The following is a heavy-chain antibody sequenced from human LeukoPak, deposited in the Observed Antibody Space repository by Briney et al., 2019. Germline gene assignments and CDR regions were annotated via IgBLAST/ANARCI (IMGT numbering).Heavy chain of an antibody. CDR1: GGSISSSSYY. D-gene: IGHD2-2*01. Sequence: SETLSLTCTVSGGSISSSSYYWGWIRQPPGRGLEWIGSIYYSGSTYYNPSLKSRLTMSVDTSKSQFSLKLSSVTAADTAVYYCARRDRYCSSTSCYGHRFDPWGQGTLVTVSS. V-gene: IGHV4-39*01. CDR2: IYYSGST. J-gene: IGHJ5*02. CDR3: ARRDRYCSSTSCYGHRFDP.